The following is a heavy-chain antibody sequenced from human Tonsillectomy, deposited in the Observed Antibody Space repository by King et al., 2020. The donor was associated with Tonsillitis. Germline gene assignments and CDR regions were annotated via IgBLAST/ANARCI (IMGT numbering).Heavy chain of an antibody. CDR2: VYHSGTT. D-gene: IGHD2-2*01. CDR3: ARDLRYCSSISCYPWFDP. CDR1: GGSIRGYF. V-gene: IGHV4-59*01. Sequence: VQLQESGPGLVKPSETVSLTCTVSGGSIRGYFWSWIRQPPGKGLEWIGCVYHSGTTNYNPSLKSRVSVSLDTSRNQISLKLSSVTAADTAVYYCARDLRYCSSISCYPWFDPWGQGTLVTVSS. J-gene: IGHJ5*02.